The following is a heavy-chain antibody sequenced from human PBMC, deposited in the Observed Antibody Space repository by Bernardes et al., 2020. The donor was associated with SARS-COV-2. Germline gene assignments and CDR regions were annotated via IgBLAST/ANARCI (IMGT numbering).Heavy chain of an antibody. D-gene: IGHD4-17*01. CDR2: IKGDGSEE. CDR1: GFPFSNYW. Sequence: GGSLRLSCAASGFPFSNYWMTWVRQAPGKGLEWVANIKGDGSEEYYVDSVKGRFSISRDNAENSLFLQMYSLRAEDTAVYYCASSLDYNDYVYFDYWGQGTLVTVSS. V-gene: IGHV3-7*01. CDR3: ASSLDYNDYVYFDY. J-gene: IGHJ4*02.